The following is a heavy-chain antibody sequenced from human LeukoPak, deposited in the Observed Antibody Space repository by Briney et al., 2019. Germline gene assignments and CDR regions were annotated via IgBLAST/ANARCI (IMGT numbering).Heavy chain of an antibody. Sequence: PSQTLSLTCSVSSGSIRPNYWSWIRQSPGKGLEWSAYVSYTGRTRSNPSLQSRLTISLDTSNNHFSLQLSSVTAADTAVYYCARLLDNDNSGAPDTFDIWGQGTMVTVSS. V-gene: IGHV4-59*01. D-gene: IGHD3-22*01. CDR1: SGSIRPNY. J-gene: IGHJ3*02. CDR3: ARLLDNDNSGAPDTFDI. CDR2: VSYTGRT.